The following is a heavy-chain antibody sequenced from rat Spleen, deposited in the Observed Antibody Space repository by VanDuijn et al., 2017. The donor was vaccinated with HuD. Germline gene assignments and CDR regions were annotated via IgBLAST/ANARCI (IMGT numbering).Heavy chain of an antibody. D-gene: IGHD1-9*01. Sequence: EVQLVESDGGLVQPGRSLKLSCAASGFTFSDYYMAWVRQAPTKGLEWVASITNTGGSIYYPDSVKGRFTISRDNAKSTLSLQMDSLRSEDTATYYCARRHYGYTDYFDYWGQGVMVTVSS. CDR1: GFTFSDYY. J-gene: IGHJ2*01. V-gene: IGHV5-25*01. CDR2: ITNTGGSI. CDR3: ARRHYGYTDYFDY.